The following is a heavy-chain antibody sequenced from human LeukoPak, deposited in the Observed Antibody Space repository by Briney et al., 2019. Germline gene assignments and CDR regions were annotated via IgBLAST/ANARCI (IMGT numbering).Heavy chain of an antibody. V-gene: IGHV1-24*01. J-gene: IGHJ4*02. CDR1: GYTLTDTGTT. Sequence: ASVKVSCKVSGYTLTDTGTTMHWVRQAPGKGLELMGGSDPEDHTIIYAQKFQGRVTMTEDTTTETAYMELSSLRSEDTAVYYCAADLGQLLTFWGQGTLVTVSS. CDR2: SDPEDHTI. CDR3: AADLGQLLTF. D-gene: IGHD2-2*01.